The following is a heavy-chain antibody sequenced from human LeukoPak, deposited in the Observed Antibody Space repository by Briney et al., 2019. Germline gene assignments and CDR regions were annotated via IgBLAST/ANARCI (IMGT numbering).Heavy chain of an antibody. CDR3: AAYYYDSSGYYPPLPGAFDI. Sequence: PGGSLRLSCAASGFTFSSYSMNWVRQAPGKGLEWVSSISSSSSYIYYADSVKGRFTISRDNAKNSLYLQMNSLRAEDTAVYYCAAYYYDSSGYYPPLPGAFDIWGQGTMVTVSS. CDR1: GFTFSSYS. J-gene: IGHJ3*02. V-gene: IGHV3-21*01. CDR2: ISSSSSYI. D-gene: IGHD3-22*01.